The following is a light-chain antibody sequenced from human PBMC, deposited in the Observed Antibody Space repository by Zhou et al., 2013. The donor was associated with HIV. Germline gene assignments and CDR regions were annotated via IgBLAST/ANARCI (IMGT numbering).Light chain of an antibody. V-gene: IGKV1-9*01. CDR3: QQYDNLPHT. Sequence: DIQLTQSPSFLSASVGDRVTITCRASQGISSYLAWYQQKPGKAPKLLIYAASTLQSGVPSRFSGSGSGTEFTLTISSLQPEDIATYYCQQYDNLPHTFGQGTKLEI. CDR2: AAS. CDR1: QGISSY. J-gene: IGKJ2*01.